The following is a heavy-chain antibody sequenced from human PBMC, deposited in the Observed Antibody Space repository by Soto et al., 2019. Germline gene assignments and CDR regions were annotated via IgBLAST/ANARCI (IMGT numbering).Heavy chain of an antibody. CDR3: ARVRLRELSWFDP. CDR2: ISAYNGTT. J-gene: IGHJ5*02. V-gene: IGHV1-18*01. CDR1: GYTFTSYG. Sequence: ASVKVSCKASGYTFTSYGISWVRQAPGQGLEWMGWISAYNGTTNYAQKLQGRVTMTTDTSTSTAYMELRSPRSDDTAVYYCARVRLRELSWFDPWGQGTLVTVSS. D-gene: IGHD3-16*01.